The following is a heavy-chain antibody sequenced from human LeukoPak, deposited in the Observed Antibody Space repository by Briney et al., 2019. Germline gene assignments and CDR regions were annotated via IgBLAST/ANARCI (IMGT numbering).Heavy chain of an antibody. CDR3: ARVGSSGWYGDP. J-gene: IGHJ5*02. V-gene: IGHV1-2*06. CDR1: GYTFTGYY. CDR2: INPNSGGT. Sequence: GASVKVSCKASGYTFTGYYMHWLRQAPGQGLEWMGRINPNSGGTNYAQKFQGRVTMTRDTSISTAYMELSRLRSDDTAVYYCARVGSSGWYGDPWGQGTLVTVSS. D-gene: IGHD6-19*01.